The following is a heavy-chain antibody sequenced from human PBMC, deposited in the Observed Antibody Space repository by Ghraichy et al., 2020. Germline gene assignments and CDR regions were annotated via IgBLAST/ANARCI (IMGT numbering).Heavy chain of an antibody. CDR1: GFTFDDYA. D-gene: IGHD4-17*01. CDR3: AKATYGDYVYGWFDP. Sequence: SCAASGFTFDDYAMHWVRQAPGKGLEWVSGISWNSGSIGYADSVKGRFTISRDNAKNSLYLQMNSLRAEDTALYYCAKATYGDYVYGWFDPWGQGTLVTVSS. J-gene: IGHJ5*02. CDR2: ISWNSGSI. V-gene: IGHV3-9*01.